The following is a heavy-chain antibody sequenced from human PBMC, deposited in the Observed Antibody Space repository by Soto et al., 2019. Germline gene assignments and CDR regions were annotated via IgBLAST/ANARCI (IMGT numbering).Heavy chain of an antibody. CDR3: AREHPIAAGLIDY. V-gene: IGHV4-39*02. D-gene: IGHD6-13*01. CDR2: IHYSGST. J-gene: IGHJ4*02. CDR1: CGSISNKRYY. Sequence: KTSETLSLTCTVSCGSISNKRYYWGWIRQPPGKGLEWIGSIHYSGSTYDNPSLKSRVTISVDTSKNQLSLKLKSVTAADTAVYYCAREHPIAAGLIDYWGQGTPVTVSS.